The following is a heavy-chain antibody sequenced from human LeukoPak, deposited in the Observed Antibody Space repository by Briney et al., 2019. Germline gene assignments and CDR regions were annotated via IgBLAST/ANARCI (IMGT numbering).Heavy chain of an antibody. D-gene: IGHD4-17*01. V-gene: IGHV4-38-2*01. CDR3: ARAPFGDYGGYFDY. Sequence: SETLSLTCAASGYSISSGYYWGWIRQPPGKGLEWIGSIYHSGSTFYNPSLKSRVTISLDTSKNHFSLKLSSVTAADTAVYYCARAPFGDYGGYFDYWGHGTLVTVSS. J-gene: IGHJ4*01. CDR1: GYSISSGYY. CDR2: IYHSGST.